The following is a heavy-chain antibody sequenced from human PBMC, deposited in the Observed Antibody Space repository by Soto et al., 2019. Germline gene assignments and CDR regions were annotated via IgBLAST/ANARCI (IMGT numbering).Heavy chain of an antibody. CDR3: ASPAGDSSGYYYYYYGMDV. J-gene: IGHJ6*02. Sequence: EVQLVESGGGLVKPGGSLRLSCAASGFTFSNAWMSWVRQAPGKGLEWVARIKSKTDGVTTDDAAHGKGSFTISRDDSKLTLHLQMNSVKTADVYVYYCASPAGDSSGYYYYYYGMDVWGQGTTVTVSS. D-gene: IGHD3-22*01. CDR2: IKSKTDGVTT. V-gene: IGHV3-15*01. CDR1: GFTFSNAW.